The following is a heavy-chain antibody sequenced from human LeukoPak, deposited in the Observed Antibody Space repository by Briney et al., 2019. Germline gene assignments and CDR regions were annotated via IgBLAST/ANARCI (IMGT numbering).Heavy chain of an antibody. Sequence: GGSLRLSCAASGFTFSDYNMNWVRQAPGKGLEWVSVISTSSTYIYYADSVKGRFTISRDNAKNSLYLQMSSLRAEDTAIYYCATLSGYFHHWGQGTLVTVSS. J-gene: IGHJ4*02. D-gene: IGHD1-26*01. CDR2: ISTSSTYI. CDR3: ATLSGYFHH. CDR1: GFTFSDYN. V-gene: IGHV3-21*04.